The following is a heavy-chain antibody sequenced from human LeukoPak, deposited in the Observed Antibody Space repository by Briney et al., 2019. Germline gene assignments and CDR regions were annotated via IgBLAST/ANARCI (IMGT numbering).Heavy chain of an antibody. CDR3: ARYRSGGSCYYVY. D-gene: IGHD2-15*01. J-gene: IGHJ4*02. CDR2: INPNSGGT. CDR1: GYTFTGYY. Sequence: GASVKVSCKASGYTFTGYYMHWVRQAPGQGLEWMGWINPNSGGTNYAKKFQGRVTMTRDTSISTAYMELSRLRTDDTAVYYCARYRSGGSCYYVYWGQGTLVTVSS. V-gene: IGHV1-2*02.